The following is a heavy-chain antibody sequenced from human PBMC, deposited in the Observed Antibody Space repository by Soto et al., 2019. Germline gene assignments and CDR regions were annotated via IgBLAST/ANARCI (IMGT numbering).Heavy chain of an antibody. CDR1: GGSTSSGDYY. CDR3: ARGSYYDSSGYYSFDY. D-gene: IGHD3-22*01. V-gene: IGHV4-30-4*01. J-gene: IGHJ4*02. CDR2: IYYSGST. Sequence: PSETLSLTCTVSGGSTSSGDYYWSWIRQPPGKGLEWIGYIYYSGSTYYNPSLKSRVTISVDTSKNQFSLKLSSVTAADTAVYYCARGSYYDSSGYYSFDYWGQGTLVTVSS.